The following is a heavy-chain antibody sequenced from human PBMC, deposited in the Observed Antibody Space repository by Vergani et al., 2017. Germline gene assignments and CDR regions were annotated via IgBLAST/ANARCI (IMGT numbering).Heavy chain of an antibody. CDR3: ARKGCSSTSCNADGVRWFDP. D-gene: IGHD2-2*01. V-gene: IGHV3-33*01. Sequence: QVQLVESGGGVVQPGRSLRLSCAASGFTFSSYGMHWVRQAPGTGLEWVAVIWYDGSNKYYADSVKGRFTISRDNSKNTLYLQMNSLRAEDTAVYYCARKGCSSTSCNADGVRWFDPWGQRTLVTVSA. CDR1: GFTFSSYG. CDR2: IWYDGSNK. J-gene: IGHJ5*02.